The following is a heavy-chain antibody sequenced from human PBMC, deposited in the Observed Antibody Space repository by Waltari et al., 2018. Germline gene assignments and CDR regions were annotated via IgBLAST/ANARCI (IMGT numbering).Heavy chain of an antibody. CDR3: ARNLITIFGVVSAYYFDY. Sequence: QVQLVQSGAEVKKPGASVKVSCKASGYTFTSYGISWVRQAPGQGLEWMGWISAYNGNTNYAQKLQGRVTMTTDTSTSTGYMGLRSLRSDDTAVYYCARNLITIFGVVSAYYFDYWGQGTLVTVSS. J-gene: IGHJ4*02. CDR2: ISAYNGNT. D-gene: IGHD3-3*01. V-gene: IGHV1-18*01. CDR1: GYTFTSYG.